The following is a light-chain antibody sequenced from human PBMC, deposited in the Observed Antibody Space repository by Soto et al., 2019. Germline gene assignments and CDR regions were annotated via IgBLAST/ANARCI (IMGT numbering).Light chain of an antibody. V-gene: IGLV2-11*01. CDR1: SSDVGSYKD. J-gene: IGLJ1*01. CDR2: DVS. CDR3: CAYADTSYV. Sequence: QSALTQPRSVSGSPGQSVTISCTGTSSDVGSYKDVSWYQHHPGKVPKLMIYDVSERPSGVPDRFSGSKSGNTASLTISGLQAEDEDNYYCCAYADTSYVFGTGTKLTVL.